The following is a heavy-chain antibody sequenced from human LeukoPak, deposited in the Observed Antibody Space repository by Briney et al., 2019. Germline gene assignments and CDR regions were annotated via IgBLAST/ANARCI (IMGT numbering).Heavy chain of an antibody. Sequence: ASVKVSCKASGYTFSDYFMHWVRQAPGQGLEWMGWINPNSGGTNYAQEFQGRVTMTRDTSISTAYMELNRLISDDTAVYYCAREAAMVHFDYWGQGTLVTVSS. V-gene: IGHV1-2*02. CDR1: GYTFSDYF. CDR2: INPNSGGT. CDR3: AREAAMVHFDY. D-gene: IGHD5-18*01. J-gene: IGHJ4*02.